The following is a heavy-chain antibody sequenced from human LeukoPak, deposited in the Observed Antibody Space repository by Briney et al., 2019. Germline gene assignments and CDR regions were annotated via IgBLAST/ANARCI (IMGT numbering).Heavy chain of an antibody. CDR2: ISYDGGNK. CDR3: ASLYYDSDIDY. CDR1: GFTFSSYA. V-gene: IGHV3-30-3*01. D-gene: IGHD3-22*01. Sequence: GGSLRLSCAASGFTFSSYAMHWVRQAPGKGLEWVAVISYDGGNKYYADSVKGRFTISRDNSKNTLYLQMNSLRAEDTAVYYCASLYYDSDIDYWGQGTLVTVSS. J-gene: IGHJ4*02.